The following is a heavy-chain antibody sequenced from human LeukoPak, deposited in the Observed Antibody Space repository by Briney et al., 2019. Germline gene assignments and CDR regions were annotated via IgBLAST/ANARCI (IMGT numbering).Heavy chain of an antibody. V-gene: IGHV4-59*01. CDR3: ARSLRPYYYYGMDV. J-gene: IGHJ6*02. CDR1: GGSISNYY. Sequence: PSETLSLTCTVSGGSISNYYWSWIRQPPGKGLEWIGYIYYSGSTNYNPSLKSRVTISVDTSKNQFSLKVGSVTAADTAVYYCARSLRPYYYYGMDVWGQGTTVTVSS. CDR2: IYYSGST.